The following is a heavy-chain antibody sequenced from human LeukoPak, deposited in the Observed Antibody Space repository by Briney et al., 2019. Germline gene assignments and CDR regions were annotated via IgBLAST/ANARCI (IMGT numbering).Heavy chain of an antibody. D-gene: IGHD5-18*01. CDR2: IYYSGST. J-gene: IGHJ4*02. V-gene: IGHV4-59*08. Sequence: SETLSLTFTVPGGPISSYYWSWIRQPPGKGLEWIGYIYYSGSTNCNPSLKSRVTISVDTSKNQFSLKLSSVTAADTAVYYCARFNTASQYYFDYWGQGTLVTVSS. CDR3: ARFNTASQYYFDY. CDR1: GGPISSYY.